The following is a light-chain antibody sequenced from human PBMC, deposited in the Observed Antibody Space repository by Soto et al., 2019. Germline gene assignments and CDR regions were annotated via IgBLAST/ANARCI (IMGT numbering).Light chain of an antibody. J-gene: IGLJ3*02. Sequence: QSVLTQPPSASETPEQRVIISCSGGNSNIGTNSVSWYQHLPGTALKLLIYNSYQRPAGVPDRFSGSKSGTSASLAISGLQSEDEANYYCVAWDDSLKTLLFGGGTKLTVL. CDR3: VAWDDSLKTLL. CDR1: NSNIGTNS. CDR2: NSY. V-gene: IGLV1-44*01.